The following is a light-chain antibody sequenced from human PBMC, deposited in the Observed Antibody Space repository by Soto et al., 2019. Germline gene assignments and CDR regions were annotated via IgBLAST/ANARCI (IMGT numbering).Light chain of an antibody. CDR3: QQYNSYPWT. CDR1: QTISSW. V-gene: IGKV1-5*03. CDR2: KAS. Sequence: DIQMTQSPSTLSGSVGDRVTITCRASQTISSWLAWYQQKPGKAPKLLIYKASTLKSGVPSRFSGSGSGTEFTLTISSLQPDDFATYYCQQYNSYPWTFGQRTKV. J-gene: IGKJ1*01.